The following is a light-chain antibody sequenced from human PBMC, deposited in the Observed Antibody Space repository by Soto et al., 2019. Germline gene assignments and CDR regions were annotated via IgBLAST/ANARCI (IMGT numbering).Light chain of an antibody. Sequence: QSALTHPPSASGSPGQSVTISCTGTNSDVGAYNFVSWYQQHPGKAPKLMIYEVTKRPSGVPDRFSGSKSANTASLTVSGLQAEDEADYYCSSYAGSNNYVFGTGTKLTVL. CDR2: EVT. V-gene: IGLV2-8*01. J-gene: IGLJ1*01. CDR1: NSDVGAYNF. CDR3: SSYAGSNNYV.